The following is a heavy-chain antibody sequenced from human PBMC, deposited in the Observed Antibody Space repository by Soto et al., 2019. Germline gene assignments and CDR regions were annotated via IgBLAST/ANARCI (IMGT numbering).Heavy chain of an antibody. CDR2: ISSSSSYI. Sequence: GGSLRLSCAASGFTFSSYSMNWVRQAPGKGLEWVSSISSSSSYIYYADSVKGRFTISRDNAKNSLYLQMNSLRAEDTAVYYCARDVGAAAGTIDYWGQGTLVTVSS. CDR3: ARDVGAAAGTIDY. J-gene: IGHJ4*02. CDR1: GFTFSSYS. D-gene: IGHD6-13*01. V-gene: IGHV3-21*01.